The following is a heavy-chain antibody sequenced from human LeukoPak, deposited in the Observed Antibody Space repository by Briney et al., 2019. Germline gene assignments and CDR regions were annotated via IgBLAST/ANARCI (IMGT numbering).Heavy chain of an antibody. V-gene: IGHV3-30-3*01. D-gene: IGHD1-14*01. Sequence: GGPLSLSCVASGFTPRTYAMHWVRQAPGKGLEWVAVISSDGSKKFYSDSVKGQFTISRDNSKNTLYLQMNSLRTEDTGVYFCVRDAGGYWGQGTPVTVSS. CDR3: VRDAGGY. CDR1: GFTPRTYA. J-gene: IGHJ4*02. CDR2: ISSDGSKK.